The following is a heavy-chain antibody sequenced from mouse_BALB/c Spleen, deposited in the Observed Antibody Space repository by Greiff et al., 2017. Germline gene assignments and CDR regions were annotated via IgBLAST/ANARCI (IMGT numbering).Heavy chain of an antibody. CDR2: ISYSGST. V-gene: IGHV3-2*02. CDR3: ARSGYDYDENYAMDY. Sequence: VQLQQSGPGLVKPSQSLSLTCTVTGYSITSDYAWNWIRQFPGNKLEWMGYISYSGSTSYNPSLKSRISITRDTSKNQFFLQLNSVTTEDTATYYCARSGYDYDENYAMDYWGQGTSVTVSS. D-gene: IGHD2-4*01. CDR1: GYSITSDYA. J-gene: IGHJ4*01.